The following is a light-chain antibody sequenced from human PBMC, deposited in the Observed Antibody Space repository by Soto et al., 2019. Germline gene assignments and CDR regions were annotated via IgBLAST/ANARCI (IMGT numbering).Light chain of an antibody. J-gene: IGKJ1*01. CDR1: QSISSW. V-gene: IGKV1-5*01. CDR2: DAS. CDR3: QQYNSYWGT. Sequence: DIQMTQSPSTLSASLGDRVTITCRASQSISSWFAWYQQKQGKAPKLLIYDASSLESGVPSRFSGSGSGTEFTLTISSLQPDDFESYYCQQYNSYWGTFGQGTKVDIK.